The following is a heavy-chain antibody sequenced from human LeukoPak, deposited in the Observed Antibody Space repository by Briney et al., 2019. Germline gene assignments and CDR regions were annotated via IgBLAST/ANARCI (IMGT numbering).Heavy chain of an antibody. CDR3: ARDSGYELFDY. V-gene: IGHV4-4*07. D-gene: IGHD5-12*01. Sequence: PSETLSLTCAVYGGSFSGYYWSWIRQPAGKGLEWIGRIYTSGSTNYNPSLKSRVTMSVDTSKNQFSLKLSSVTAADTAVYYCARDSGYELFDYWGQGTLVTVSS. CDR2: IYTSGST. CDR1: GGSFSGYY. J-gene: IGHJ4*02.